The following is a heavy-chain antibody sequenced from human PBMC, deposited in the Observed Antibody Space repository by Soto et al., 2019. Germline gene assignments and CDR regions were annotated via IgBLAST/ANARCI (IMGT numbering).Heavy chain of an antibody. CDR1: GFIFSNYA. V-gene: IGHV3-23*01. D-gene: IGHD2-8*02. Sequence: EVQLLQSGGGLVQPGGSLRLSCAASGFIFSNYAMNWVRQAPGKGLEWVYIVTSRGDTTYYADSGKGRFTIARDNSKNALYLQVISIPAADTSVDYWAKARLVVGLDSWGEGTLVNVSS. CDR3: AKARLVVGLDS. CDR2: VTSRGDTT. J-gene: IGHJ4*02.